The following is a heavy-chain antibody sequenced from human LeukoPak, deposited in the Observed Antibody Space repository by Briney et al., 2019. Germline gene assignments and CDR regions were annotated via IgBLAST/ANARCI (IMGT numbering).Heavy chain of an antibody. V-gene: IGHV1-69*04. CDR1: GGTFSSYA. D-gene: IGHD1-26*01. Sequence: ASVKVSCKASGGTFSSYAISWVRQAPGQGLEWMGRIIPILGIANYAQKFQGRVTITADKSTSTAYMELSSLRSEDTAVYYCARGVRVGAYLFDYWGQGTLVTVSS. CDR2: IIPILGIA. CDR3: ARGVRVGAYLFDY. J-gene: IGHJ4*02.